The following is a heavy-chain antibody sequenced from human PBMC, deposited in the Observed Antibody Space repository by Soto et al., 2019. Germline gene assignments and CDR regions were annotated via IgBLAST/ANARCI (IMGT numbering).Heavy chain of an antibody. CDR2: IYYSGST. J-gene: IGHJ4*02. CDR1: GGSISSSSYY. V-gene: IGHV4-39*01. Sequence: SETLSLTCTVSGGSISSSSYYWGWIRQPPGKGLEWIGSIYYSGSTYYNPSLKSRVTISVDTSKNQFSLKLSSVTAADTAVYYCARPGLKTDYGDYEYDYWGQGTLVTVSS. D-gene: IGHD4-17*01. CDR3: ARPGLKTDYGDYEYDY.